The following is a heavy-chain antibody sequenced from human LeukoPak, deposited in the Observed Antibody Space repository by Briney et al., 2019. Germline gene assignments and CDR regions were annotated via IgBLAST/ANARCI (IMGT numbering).Heavy chain of an antibody. J-gene: IGHJ4*02. CDR1: GGSFSGYY. Sequence: SETLSLTCAVYGGSFSGYYWSWIRQPPGKGLEWIGEINHSGSTNYNPSLKSRVTISVDTSKNQFSLKLSSVTAADTAVYYCARPILYYFDYWGQGTLVTVSS. V-gene: IGHV4-34*01. CDR2: INHSGST. D-gene: IGHD3-3*01. CDR3: ARPILYYFDY.